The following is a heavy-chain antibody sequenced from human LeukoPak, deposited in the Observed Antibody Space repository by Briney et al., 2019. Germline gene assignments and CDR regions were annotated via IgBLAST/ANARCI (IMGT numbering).Heavy chain of an antibody. CDR1: GFTLSSLS. V-gene: IGHV3-64*02. J-gene: IGHJ4*02. CDR3: ARVGPATAFDY. CDR2: INYKGGTT. Sequence: SGGSPRLSCAACGFTLSSLSMHWVRQSPGRGLEYVSAINYKGGTTYYADSVKGRFTISRDNSKNTLYLQMASLRDEDMGVYYFARVGPATAFDYWGQGTQVTVSS.